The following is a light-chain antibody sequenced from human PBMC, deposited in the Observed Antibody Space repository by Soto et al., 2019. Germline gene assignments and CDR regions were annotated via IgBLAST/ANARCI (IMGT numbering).Light chain of an antibody. Sequence: VVMTQSPLYLPLTPGEPTSIVCGSCHSLLHSNGYNYLDCHLQQPGXSPXVLIYLGSNRASGVPDRFSGSGSGTDFTPKISRVDAEFVGVYYCMHPLQPWTFGQGTKVDIK. CDR3: MHPLQPWT. CDR1: HSLLHSNGYNY. J-gene: IGKJ1*01. V-gene: IGKV2-28*01. CDR2: LGS.